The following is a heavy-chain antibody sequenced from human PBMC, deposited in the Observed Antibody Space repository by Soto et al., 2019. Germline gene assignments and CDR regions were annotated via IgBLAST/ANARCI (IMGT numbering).Heavy chain of an antibody. D-gene: IGHD3-22*01. V-gene: IGHV4-39*01. CDR1: GGSISSSSYY. CDR2: IYYSGST. J-gene: IGHJ4*02. CDR3: ARLPITMIVVVQSPGGDFDY. Sequence: PSETLSLTCTVSGGSISSSSYYWGWIRQPPGKGLEWIGSIYYSGSTYYNPSLKSRVTISVDTSKNQFSLKLSSVTAADTAVYYCARLPITMIVVVQSPGGDFDYWGQGTLVTVSS.